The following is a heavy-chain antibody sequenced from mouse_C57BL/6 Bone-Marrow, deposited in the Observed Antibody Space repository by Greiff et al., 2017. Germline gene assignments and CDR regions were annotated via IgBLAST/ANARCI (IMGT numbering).Heavy chain of an antibody. CDR2: IDPSDSYT. CDR1: GYTFTSYW. J-gene: IGHJ1*03. D-gene: IGHD2-12*01. Sequence: QVQLQQPGAELVKPGASVKLSCKASGYTFTSYWMQWVKQRPGQGLEWIGEIDPSDSYTNYNQKFKGKATLTVDTSSSTAYMQLSSLTSEDSAVYYCAREELRLLGYFDVGGTGTAVTVTA. V-gene: IGHV1-50*01. CDR3: AREELRLLGYFDV.